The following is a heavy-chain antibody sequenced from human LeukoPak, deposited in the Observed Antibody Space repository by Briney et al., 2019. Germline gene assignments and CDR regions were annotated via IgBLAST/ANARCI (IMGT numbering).Heavy chain of an antibody. CDR2: ISSSSSYI. CDR1: GFTFSSYW. V-gene: IGHV3-21*01. Sequence: AGGSLRLSCAASGFTFSSYWMHWVRQAPGKGLEWVSSISSSSSYIYYADSVKGRFTISRDNAKNSLYLQMNSLRAEDTAVYYCARGLDFNHCSSTSCSASDYWGQGTLVTVSS. D-gene: IGHD2-2*01. CDR3: ARGLDFNHCSSTSCSASDY. J-gene: IGHJ4*02.